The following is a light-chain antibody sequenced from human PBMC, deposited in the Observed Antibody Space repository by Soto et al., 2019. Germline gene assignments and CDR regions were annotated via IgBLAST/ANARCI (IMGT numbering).Light chain of an antibody. CDR3: QRYHSALLT. CDR2: AAS. CDR1: QDIRNY. Sequence: DIQMTQSPSSLSASVGDRVTMTCRASQDIRNYVAWYQQKPGEVPKLLIYAASTLQSGVPDRFSGGGFGTDFTLTISSLRPEDVATYYCQRYHSALLTFGPGTKVDLK. V-gene: IGKV1-27*01. J-gene: IGKJ3*01.